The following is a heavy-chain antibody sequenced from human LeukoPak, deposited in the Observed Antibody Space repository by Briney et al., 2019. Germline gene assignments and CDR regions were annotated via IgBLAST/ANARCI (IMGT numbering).Heavy chain of an antibody. CDR1: GFTFSSYA. Sequence: GGSLRLSCAASGFTFSSYAMSWVRQAPGKGLEWASAISGSGGSTYYADSVKGRFTISRDNSKNTLYLQMNSLRAEDTAVYYCAKVMSLELPRGLFDYWGQGTLVTVSS. CDR3: AKVMSLELPRGLFDY. CDR2: ISGSGGST. D-gene: IGHD1-7*01. V-gene: IGHV3-23*01. J-gene: IGHJ4*02.